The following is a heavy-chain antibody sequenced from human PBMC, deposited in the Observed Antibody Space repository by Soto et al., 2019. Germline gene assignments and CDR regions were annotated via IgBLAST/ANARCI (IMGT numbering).Heavy chain of an antibody. CDR3: AREDSIIIPAVSDF. Sequence: LSCTVSGFAFNNYGINWVRQAPGQGLEWVSSISKSDYTYYSDSVKGRFTISRDNAKNSVSLQMNTLRVEDTAVYYCAREDSIIIPAVSDFWGQGTLVTVSS. D-gene: IGHD2-2*01. CDR1: GFAFNNYG. J-gene: IGHJ4*02. V-gene: IGHV3-21*01. CDR2: ISKSDYT.